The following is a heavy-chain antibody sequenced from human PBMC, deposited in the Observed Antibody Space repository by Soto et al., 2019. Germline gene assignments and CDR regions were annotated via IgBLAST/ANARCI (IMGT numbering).Heavy chain of an antibody. D-gene: IGHD4-17*01. V-gene: IGHV1-69*01. CDR2: IIPVSGTT. J-gene: IGHJ4*02. CDR3: ARGGLTTVTLDY. CDR1: GGTITDYL. Sequence: VQLVQSGAEVKKPRSSLKVSCSISGGTITDYLISWLRQAPGQGLEWMGGIIPVSGTTYFAQKFQDRVTITADDSTKTAYMELSSLRSEDTAVYYCARGGLTTVTLDYWGQGTLVTVSS.